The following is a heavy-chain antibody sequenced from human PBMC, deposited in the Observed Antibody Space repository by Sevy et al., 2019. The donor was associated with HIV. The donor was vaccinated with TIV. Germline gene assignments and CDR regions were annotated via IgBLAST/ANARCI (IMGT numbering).Heavy chain of an antibody. CDR2: INPNSGNT. Sequence: ASVKVSCKASGYTFTSYDINWVRQATGQGLEWMGWINPNSGNTGYAQKFQGRVTMTRNTSISTAYMELSSLRSEDTAVYYCARMRSANYDILTGYYLDGYYYYGMDVWGQGTTVTVSS. CDR3: ARMRSANYDILTGYYLDGYYYYGMDV. J-gene: IGHJ6*02. D-gene: IGHD3-9*01. CDR1: GYTFTSYD. V-gene: IGHV1-8*01.